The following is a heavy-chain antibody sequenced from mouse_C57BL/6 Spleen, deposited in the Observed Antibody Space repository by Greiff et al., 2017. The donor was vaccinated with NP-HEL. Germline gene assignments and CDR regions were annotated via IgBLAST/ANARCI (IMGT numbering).Heavy chain of an antibody. CDR2: IDPSDSYT. V-gene: IGHV1-69*01. CDR3: ARGEDVRFAY. CDR1: GYTFTSYW. J-gene: IGHJ3*01. Sequence: QVQLQQPGAELVMPGASVKLSCKASGYTFTSYWMHWVKQRPGQGLEWIGEIDPSDSYTNYNQKFKGKSTLTVDKSSSTAYMQLSSLTSEDSAVYYCARGEDVRFAYWGQGTLVTVSA.